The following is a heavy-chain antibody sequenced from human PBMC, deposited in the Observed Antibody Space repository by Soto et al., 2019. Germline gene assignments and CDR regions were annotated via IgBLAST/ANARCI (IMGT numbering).Heavy chain of an antibody. CDR3: ARGLGYCSTTTCTEDWFDP. CDR1: GDSISSGDNS. V-gene: IGHV4-30-2*01. J-gene: IGHJ5*02. Sequence: SETLSLTCAVSGDSISSGDNSWSWIRQPPGKGLEGIGYIYRSGITFYNPSLKSRVTLSVDTSKNQFSLSLRSLTAADTALYYCARGLGYCSTTTCTEDWFDPWGPGILVTVSS. D-gene: IGHD2-2*01. CDR2: IYRSGIT.